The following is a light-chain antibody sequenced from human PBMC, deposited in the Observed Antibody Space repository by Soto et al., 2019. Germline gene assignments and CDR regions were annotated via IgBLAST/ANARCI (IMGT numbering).Light chain of an antibody. Sequence: DIQMTQSPSSLSASVGDSVTITCRASQGINNYLAWYQQKPGKVPVLLIYSASTLKSGVPSRFSGRGAGTDFTLTISSLQHEDFPTYYCQKHDRAPRTFGQGTKVDIK. J-gene: IGKJ1*01. CDR2: SAS. CDR1: QGINNY. V-gene: IGKV1-27*01. CDR3: QKHDRAPRT.